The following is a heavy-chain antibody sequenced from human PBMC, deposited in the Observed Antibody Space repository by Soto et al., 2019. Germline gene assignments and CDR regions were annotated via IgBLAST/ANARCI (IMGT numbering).Heavy chain of an antibody. V-gene: IGHV3-48*03. Sequence: GGSLRLSCAASGFTFGDYEMNWVRQAPGMGLEWVSHISSGGSAIYYRDSVKGRFTISRDNAKNSLYLQMNSLRADDTAVYYCARGRECSNTGCSTHYGLDVWDKGPTGTGS. J-gene: IGHJ6*04. D-gene: IGHD2-2*01. CDR1: GFTFGDYE. CDR3: ARGRECSNTGCSTHYGLDV. CDR2: ISSGGSAI.